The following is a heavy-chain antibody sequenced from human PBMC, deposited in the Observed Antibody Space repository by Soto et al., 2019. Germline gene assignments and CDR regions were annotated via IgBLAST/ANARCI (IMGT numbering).Heavy chain of an antibody. CDR2: IIPMLGIA. J-gene: IGHJ3*02. Sequence: SVKVSCKASGGTFSSYTFSWVRQAPGQGLEWMGRIIPMLGIANYAQKFQGRVTITADKSTSTAYMELSSLRSEDTAVYYCASNYDILTGDAFDIWGQGTMVTVSS. D-gene: IGHD3-9*01. V-gene: IGHV1-69*02. CDR3: ASNYDILTGDAFDI. CDR1: GGTFSSYT.